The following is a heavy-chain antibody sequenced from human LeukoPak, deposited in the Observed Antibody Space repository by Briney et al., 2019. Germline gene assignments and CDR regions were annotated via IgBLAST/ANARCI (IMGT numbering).Heavy chain of an antibody. V-gene: IGHV4-39*01. CDR2: VYYSGSI. J-gene: IGHJ5*01. D-gene: IGHD3-16*01. CDR1: GGSITAGHHH. CDR3: ARLNPGYVTAPHDS. Sequence: SETLSLTCTVSGGSITAGHHHWGWIRQPPGKGLEWIGRVYYSGSIFSDTSHKSRVTISGDTSKNQFSLSLSSVTAADTAVYYCARLNPGYVTAPHDSWGQGMLVTVSS.